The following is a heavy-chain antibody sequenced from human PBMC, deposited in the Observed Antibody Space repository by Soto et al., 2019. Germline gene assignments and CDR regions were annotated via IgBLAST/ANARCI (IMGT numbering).Heavy chain of an antibody. J-gene: IGHJ6*03. CDR3: ARDLTMVRGQPGYYYYYYYYMDV. Sequence: PGGSLRLSCAASGFTFISYWMSWVRQAPGKGLEWVANIKQDGSEKYYVDSVKGRFTISRDNAKNSLYLQMNSLRAEDTAVYYCARDLTMVRGQPGYYYYYYYYMDVWGKGTTVTVSS. D-gene: IGHD3-10*01. CDR1: GFTFISYW. CDR2: IKQDGSEK. V-gene: IGHV3-7*01.